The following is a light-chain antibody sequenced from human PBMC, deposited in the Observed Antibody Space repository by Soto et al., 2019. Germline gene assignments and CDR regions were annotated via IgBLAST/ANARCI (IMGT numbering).Light chain of an antibody. CDR2: DAS. Sequence: EIVLTQSPATLSLSPGERATLSCRASESTSGYLAWYQQKPGQAPRLLIYDASNRATGIPARFSGSGSGTDSTITISSLEPEDLAVYYCQQRSNIFGPGTKVDIK. CDR3: QQRSNI. CDR1: ESTSGY. V-gene: IGKV3-11*01. J-gene: IGKJ3*01.